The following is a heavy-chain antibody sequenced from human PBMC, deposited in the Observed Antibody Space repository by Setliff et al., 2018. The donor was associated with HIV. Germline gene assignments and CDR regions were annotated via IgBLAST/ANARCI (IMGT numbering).Heavy chain of an antibody. CDR1: GFTFFDYA. CDR2: ISGGGKSI. CDR3: VKDEEYIGVVSATMNMPGYYHYYYMDV. J-gene: IGHJ6*03. D-gene: IGHD2-2*01. Sequence: GGSLRLSCAASGFTFFDYALNWVRQAPGKGLEWVASISGGGKSIYYADSVKGRFTISRDNADRSLYLQMNSLRAEDTAVYYCVKDEEYIGVVSATMNMPGYYHYYYMDVWGKGSTVTVSS. V-gene: IGHV3-21*01.